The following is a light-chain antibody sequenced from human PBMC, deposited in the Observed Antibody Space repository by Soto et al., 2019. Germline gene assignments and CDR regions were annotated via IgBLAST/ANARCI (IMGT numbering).Light chain of an antibody. Sequence: EIVLTQSPVTLSLSPGERATLSCRASQSVSSYVAWYQQKPGHAPRLLIYDASNRATGIPARFSGSGSGTDFTLTMSSLEPEVFAVYYCQQRSNWPPIAFGQGTRLVIK. CDR2: DAS. CDR3: QQRSNWPPIA. J-gene: IGKJ5*01. V-gene: IGKV3-11*01. CDR1: QSVSSY.